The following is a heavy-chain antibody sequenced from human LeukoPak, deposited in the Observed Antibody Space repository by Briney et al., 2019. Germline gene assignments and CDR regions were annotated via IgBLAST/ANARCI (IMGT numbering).Heavy chain of an antibody. D-gene: IGHD6-13*01. Sequence: PGGSLRLSCAASGFTFSSYAMHWVRQAPGKGLEWVSGISWNSGSIGYADSVKGRFTISRDNAKNSLYLQMNSLRAEDTALYYCAKAQAAAGPEGFDYWGQGTLVTVSS. J-gene: IGHJ4*02. CDR2: ISWNSGSI. V-gene: IGHV3-9*01. CDR1: GFTFSSYA. CDR3: AKAQAAAGPEGFDY.